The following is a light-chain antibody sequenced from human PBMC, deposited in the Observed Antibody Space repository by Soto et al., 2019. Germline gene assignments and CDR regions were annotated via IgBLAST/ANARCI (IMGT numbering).Light chain of an antibody. J-gene: IGKJ4*01. Sequence: EIVMTQSPATLSVSPGERATLSCRASQSVNNNLAWYQQKPGQAPRLLISGASTRATGIPARFSGSGSGTEFTLTISSLQSEDFAVYCCQQYNNWPLTFGGGTKVEIK. V-gene: IGKV3-15*01. CDR1: QSVNNN. CDR3: QQYNNWPLT. CDR2: GAS.